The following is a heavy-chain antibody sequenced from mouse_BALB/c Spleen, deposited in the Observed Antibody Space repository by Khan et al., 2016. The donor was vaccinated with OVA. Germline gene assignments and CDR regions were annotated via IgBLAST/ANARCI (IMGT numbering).Heavy chain of an antibody. V-gene: IGHV1S135*01. D-gene: IGHD2-2*01. J-gene: IGHJ3*01. CDR1: GYSFTTYY. CDR2: IDPFSGGT. CDR3: TRHGYVAWFTY. Sequence: EVQLQQSGPELMKPGASVKISCKASGYSFTTYYIHWFIQSNGKSLEWIGYIDPFSGGTTYNQKFKGKATLTVDKSSSTAYIHLSNLPSEDSAVYYCTRHGYVAWFTYWGQGTLVTVSA.